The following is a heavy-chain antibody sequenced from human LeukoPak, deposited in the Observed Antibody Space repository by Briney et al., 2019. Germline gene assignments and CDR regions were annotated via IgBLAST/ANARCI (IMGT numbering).Heavy chain of an antibody. Sequence: GASVKVSCKASGYTFTGYYMHWVRQAPGQGLEWMGWINPNSGGTNYAQKFHGRVTMTRDTSISTAYMELSSLRSDDTAVYYCARVRGQQLGIIDYWGQGTLVTVSS. J-gene: IGHJ4*02. CDR1: GYTFTGYY. CDR2: INPNSGGT. V-gene: IGHV1-2*02. CDR3: ARVRGQQLGIIDY. D-gene: IGHD6-13*01.